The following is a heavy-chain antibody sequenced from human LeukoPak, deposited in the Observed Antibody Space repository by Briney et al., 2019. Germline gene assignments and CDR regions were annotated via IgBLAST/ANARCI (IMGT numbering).Heavy chain of an antibody. V-gene: IGHV3-30*18. Sequence: GGSLRLSCAASGFTFSSYAMSWVRQAPGKGLEWVAVISYDGSNKYYADSVKGRFTISRDNSKNTLYLQMNSLRAEDTAVYYCAKKDIVATIWGGNFDYWGQGALVTVSS. CDR3: AKKDIVATIWGGNFDY. J-gene: IGHJ4*02. D-gene: IGHD5-12*01. CDR1: GFTFSSYA. CDR2: ISYDGSNK.